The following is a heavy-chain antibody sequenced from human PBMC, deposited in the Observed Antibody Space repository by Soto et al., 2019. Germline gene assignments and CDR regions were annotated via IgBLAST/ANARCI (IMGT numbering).Heavy chain of an antibody. CDR3: ARDIVVVPAALVHNAFDI. CDR2: IYYSGST. Sequence: SETLSLTCTVSGGSISSSSYYWGWIRQPPGKGLEWIGSIYYSGSTYYNPSLKSRVTISVDTSKNQFSLKLSSVTAADTAVYYCARDIVVVPAALVHNAFDIWGQGTMVTVSS. CDR1: GGSISSSSYY. V-gene: IGHV4-39*02. J-gene: IGHJ3*02. D-gene: IGHD2-2*01.